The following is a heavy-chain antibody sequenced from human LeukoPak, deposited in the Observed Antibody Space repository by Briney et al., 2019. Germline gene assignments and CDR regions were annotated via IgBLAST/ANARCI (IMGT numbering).Heavy chain of an antibody. Sequence: EGSLRLSCAASGFTFSSYGMHWVRQAPGKGLEWVAVIWYDGSNKYYADSVKGRFTISRDNSKNTLYLQMNSLRAEDTAVYYCARSYYYDSSGYLDYWGQGTLVTVSS. V-gene: IGHV3-33*08. J-gene: IGHJ4*02. CDR3: ARSYYYDSSGYLDY. D-gene: IGHD3-22*01. CDR2: IWYDGSNK. CDR1: GFTFSSYG.